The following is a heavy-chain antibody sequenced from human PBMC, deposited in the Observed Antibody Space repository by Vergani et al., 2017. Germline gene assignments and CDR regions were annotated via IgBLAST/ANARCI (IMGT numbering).Heavy chain of an antibody. D-gene: IGHD3-22*01. V-gene: IGHV1-46*01. CDR3: STDVYDSSGYPSLRYFDY. CDR1: GYTFTSYY. Sequence: QVQLVQSGAAVKKPGASVKVSCKASGYTFTSYYMHWVRQAPGQGLEWMGIINPSGGSTSYAQKFQGRVTMTRDTSTSTVYMELSSLRSEDTAVYYCSTDVYDSSGYPSLRYFDYWGQGTLVTVSS. CDR2: INPSGGST. J-gene: IGHJ4*02.